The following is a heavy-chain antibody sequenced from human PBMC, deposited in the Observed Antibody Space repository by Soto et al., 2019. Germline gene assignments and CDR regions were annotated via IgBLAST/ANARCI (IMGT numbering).Heavy chain of an antibody. CDR1: GFTFGDYA. J-gene: IGHJ6*03. CDR2: IRSKAYGGTT. D-gene: IGHD6-13*01. V-gene: IGHV3-49*03. Sequence: EVQLVESGGGLVQPGRSLRLSCTASGFTFGDYAMSWFRQAPGKGLEWVGFIRSKAYGGTTEYAASVKGRFTISRDDSKSIAYLQMNSLKTEDTAVYYCTRPGIAAAGTRYYYYYMDVWGKGTTVTVSS. CDR3: TRPGIAAAGTRYYYYYMDV.